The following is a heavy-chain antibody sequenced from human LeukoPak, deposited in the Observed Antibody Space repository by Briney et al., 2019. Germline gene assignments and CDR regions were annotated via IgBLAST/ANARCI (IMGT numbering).Heavy chain of an antibody. CDR1: GFTFSSYA. CDR3: ARSMVRGVINFDY. CDR2: ISSSGSTI. V-gene: IGHV3-48*03. Sequence: GGSLRLSCAASGFTFSSYAMSWVRQAPGKGLEWVSYISSSGSTIYYADSVKGRFTIPRDNAKNSLYLQMNSLRAEDTAVYYCARSMVRGVINFDYWGQGTLVTVSS. D-gene: IGHD3-10*01. J-gene: IGHJ4*02.